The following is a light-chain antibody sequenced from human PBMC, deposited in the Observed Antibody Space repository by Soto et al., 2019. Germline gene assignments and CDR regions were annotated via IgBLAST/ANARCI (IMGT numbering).Light chain of an antibody. CDR3: QQATNYPIT. J-gene: IGKJ5*01. Sequence: DIQLTQSPSSVCASVGDRVTITCRATQGASAYLAWYQQKPGTGPKLLIYTTSTLQSGVPSRFSGSRSGAEFTLTISSLQPEDFATYYCQQATNYPITFGQGTRLEIK. CDR2: TTS. V-gene: IGKV1-12*01. CDR1: QGASAY.